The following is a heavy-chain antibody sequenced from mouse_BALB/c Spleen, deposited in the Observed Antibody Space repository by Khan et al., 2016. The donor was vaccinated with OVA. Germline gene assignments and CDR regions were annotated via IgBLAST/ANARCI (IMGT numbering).Heavy chain of an antibody. CDR1: GYTFTDYV. V-gene: IGHV1S136*01. Sequence: VQLQQSGPELVKPGASVKMSCKASGYTFTDYVMHWVKQKPGQGLEWIGYIYPYNDDTESTERFKGKATLTLDKSSSTAYMDLSSLTSADSTVYYCARSTTDYDTMDYWGQGTSVTVSS. D-gene: IGHD1-1*01. CDR3: ARSTTDYDTMDY. CDR2: IYPYNDDT. J-gene: IGHJ4*01.